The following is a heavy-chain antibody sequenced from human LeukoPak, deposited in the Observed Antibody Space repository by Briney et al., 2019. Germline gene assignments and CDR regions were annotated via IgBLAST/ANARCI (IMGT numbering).Heavy chain of an antibody. D-gene: IGHD6-13*01. J-gene: IGHJ6*03. CDR1: GGSFSGYY. CDR2: INHSGST. Sequence: SETLSLTCAVYGGSFSGYYWSWIRQPPGKGLEWIGEINHSGSTNYNPSLKSRVTISVDTSKNQFSLKLSSVTAADTAVYYCARSYSSSIYPYYYYYYMDVWGKGTTVTVSS. CDR3: ARSYSSSIYPYYYYYYMDV. V-gene: IGHV4-34*01.